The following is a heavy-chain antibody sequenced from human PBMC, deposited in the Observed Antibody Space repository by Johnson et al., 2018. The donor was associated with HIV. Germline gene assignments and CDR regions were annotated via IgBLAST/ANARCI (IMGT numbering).Heavy chain of an antibody. CDR2: IRYDGSNK. D-gene: IGHD6-19*01. Sequence: QVLLVESGGGVVQPGRSLRLSCVGSGFTFSSYGMHWVRQAPGKGLEWVAFIRYDGSNKYYADSVKGRFTISRDNSKNTLYLQMNSLRAEDTAVYYCAKIGQWRERLDAFDIWGQGTMVTVS. CDR1: GFTFSSYG. J-gene: IGHJ3*02. V-gene: IGHV3-30*02. CDR3: AKIGQWRERLDAFDI.